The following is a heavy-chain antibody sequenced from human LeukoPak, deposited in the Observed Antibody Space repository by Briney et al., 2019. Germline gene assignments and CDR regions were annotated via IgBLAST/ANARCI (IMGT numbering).Heavy chain of an antibody. CDR2: ISGSGGST. CDR1: GFTFSSYA. Sequence: PGGSLRLSCAASGFTFSSYALSWVRQAPGKGLEWVSAISGSGGSTYYADSVKGRFTISRDNSKNTLYLQMNSLRAEDTAVYYCAKDYYSSSWYYFDYWGQGTLVTVSS. J-gene: IGHJ4*02. CDR3: AKDYYSSSWYYFDY. D-gene: IGHD6-13*01. V-gene: IGHV3-23*01.